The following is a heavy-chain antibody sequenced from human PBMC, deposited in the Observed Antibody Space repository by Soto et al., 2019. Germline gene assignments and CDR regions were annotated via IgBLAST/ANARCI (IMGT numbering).Heavy chain of an antibody. J-gene: IGHJ3*02. V-gene: IGHV1-69*02. CDR1: GGTFSSYT. CDR2: IIPILGIA. D-gene: IGHD3-16*01. CDR3: ARGSFGDNDAFDI. Sequence: ASVKVSCKASGGTFSSYTISWVRQAPGQGLEGMGRIIPILGIANYAQKFQGRVTITADKSTSTAYMELSSLRSEDTAVYYCARGSFGDNDAFDIWGQGTMVTVSS.